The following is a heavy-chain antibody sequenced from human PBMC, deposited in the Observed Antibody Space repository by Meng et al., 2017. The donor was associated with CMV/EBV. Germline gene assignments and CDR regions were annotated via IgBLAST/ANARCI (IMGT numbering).Heavy chain of an antibody. V-gene: IGHV1-69*10. CDR3: ARRPGIRSGSYYNWFDP. J-gene: IGHJ5*02. D-gene: IGHD1-26*01. CDR1: GYTFTSYG. CDR2: IIPILGIA. Sequence: SVKVSCKASGYTFTSYGISWVRQAPGQGLEWMGWIIPILGIANYAQKFQGRVTITADKSTSTAYMELSSLRSEDTAVYYCARRPGIRSGSYYNWFDPWGQGTLVTVSS.